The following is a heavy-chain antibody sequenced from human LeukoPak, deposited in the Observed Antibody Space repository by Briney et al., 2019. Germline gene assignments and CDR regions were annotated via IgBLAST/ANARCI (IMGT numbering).Heavy chain of an antibody. CDR3: ASDAGRYSFGS. V-gene: IGHV3-66*01. J-gene: IGHJ4*02. CDR1: GFTVSSNY. CDR2: IYAGGST. Sequence: GGSLRLSCAASGFTVSSNYMSWVRQAPGKGLEWVSIIYAGGSTYYADSVKDRFTISRDNSKNTVSLQMNSLRAEDTAVYYCASDAGRYSFGSWGQGTLVTVSS. D-gene: IGHD5-18*01.